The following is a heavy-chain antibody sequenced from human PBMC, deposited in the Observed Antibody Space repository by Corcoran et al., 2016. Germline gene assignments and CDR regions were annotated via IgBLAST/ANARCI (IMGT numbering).Heavy chain of an antibody. D-gene: IGHD3-22*01. CDR1: GFTFSSYG. V-gene: IGHV3-30*18. J-gene: IGHJ4*02. Sequence: QVQLVESGGGVVQPGRSLRLSCAASGFTFSSYGMHWVRQAPGKGLEWVAVISYDGSNKYYADSVKGRFTISRDNSKNTLYLQMNSLRAEDTAVYYCAKDVSGDSSGYFSDYFDYWGQGTLVTVSS. CDR3: AKDVSGDSSGYFSDYFDY. CDR2: ISYDGSNK.